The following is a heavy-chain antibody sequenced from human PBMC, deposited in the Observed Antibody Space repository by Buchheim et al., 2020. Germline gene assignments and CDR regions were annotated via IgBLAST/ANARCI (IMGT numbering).Heavy chain of an antibody. J-gene: IGHJ5*02. CDR2: ISGGGTRT. V-gene: IGHV3-23*01. Sequence: EVQLLESGGGLVQPGGSLRLSCVASGFTFGSYAISWVRQDPGKGLEWISAISGGGTRTYYADSVQARFTISRDNSKNTLYLQMNSLRAEDMGVYYCAGSIAAAGTWWFDPWGQGTL. CDR1: GFTFGSYA. CDR3: AGSIAAAGTWWFDP. D-gene: IGHD6-25*01.